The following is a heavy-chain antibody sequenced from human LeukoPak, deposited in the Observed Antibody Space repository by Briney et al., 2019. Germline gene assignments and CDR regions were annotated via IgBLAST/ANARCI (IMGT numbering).Heavy chain of an antibody. Sequence: SETLSLTCAVYGGSFSGYYWSWIRQPPGEGLEWIGEINHSGSTNYNPSLKSRVTISVDTSKNQFSLKLSSVTAADTAVYYCASLHGIALFDPWGQGTLVTVSS. D-gene: IGHD2-15*01. J-gene: IGHJ5*02. V-gene: IGHV4-34*01. CDR3: ASLHGIALFDP. CDR1: GGSFSGYY. CDR2: INHSGST.